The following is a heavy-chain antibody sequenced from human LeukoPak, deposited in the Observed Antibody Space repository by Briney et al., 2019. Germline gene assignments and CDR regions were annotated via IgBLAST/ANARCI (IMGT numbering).Heavy chain of an antibody. CDR3: ARDQAAGRVFDY. J-gene: IGHJ4*02. V-gene: IGHV3-33*01. Sequence: GRSLRLSCAASGFTFSTYGMHGVRQAPGKGLEGVAVIWYDGSNKYYADSVKGRFTISRDNSKNTLYLQMNSLRAEDTAVYYCARDQAAGRVFDYWAREPWSPSPQ. CDR2: IWYDGSNK. D-gene: IGHD6-25*01. CDR1: GFTFSTYG.